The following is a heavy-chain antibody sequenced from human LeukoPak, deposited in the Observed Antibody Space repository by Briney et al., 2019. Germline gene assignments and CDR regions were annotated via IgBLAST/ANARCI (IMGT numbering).Heavy chain of an antibody. V-gene: IGHV3-23*01. CDR3: AKDLRPDISTGSPFDY. J-gene: IGHJ4*02. CDR1: GFNFSRYD. Sequence: GSLRLSCSASGFNFSRYDMSLVRQAPGEGLEWVSVISGSGGRTYYADSVKGRFTVSRDNSKNTLYLQMNSLRAEDTAVFYCAKDLRPDISTGSPFDYWGQGTLVTVSS. CDR2: ISGSGGRT. D-gene: IGHD3-9*01.